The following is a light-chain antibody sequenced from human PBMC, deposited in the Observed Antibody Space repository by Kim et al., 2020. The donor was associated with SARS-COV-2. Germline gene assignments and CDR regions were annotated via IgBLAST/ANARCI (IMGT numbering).Light chain of an antibody. CDR2: EVS. CDR3: CSYAGSSTYV. Sequence: GPSSTTSCSATSRGVWRINIVSWYQQHPGQAPNLLIYEVSNRPSGVSNRFSGSKSGNTASLTISGLQAEDEADYYCCSYAGSSTYVFGTGTKVTVL. CDR1: SRGVWRINI. J-gene: IGLJ1*01. V-gene: IGLV2-23*02.